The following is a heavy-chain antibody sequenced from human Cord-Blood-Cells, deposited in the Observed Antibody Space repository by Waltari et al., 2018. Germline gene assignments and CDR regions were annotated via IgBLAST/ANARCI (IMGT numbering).Heavy chain of an antibody. Sequence: EVQLLESGGGLVQPGGSLRLSCAASGFTFSSYAMSWVRQAPGKGLEWVSAISGSGGSTYYADSVKGRFTIHKDNSKNTLYLQMKSLRAEDKAVYYCAKDSGAGDPFGYWGQGTLVTVSS. J-gene: IGHJ4*02. D-gene: IGHD3-10*01. V-gene: IGHV3-23*01. CDR3: AKDSGAGDPFGY. CDR1: GFTFSSYA. CDR2: ISGSGGST.